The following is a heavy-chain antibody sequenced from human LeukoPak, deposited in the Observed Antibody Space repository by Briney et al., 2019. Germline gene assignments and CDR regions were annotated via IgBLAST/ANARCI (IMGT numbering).Heavy chain of an antibody. CDR1: GYTFTSYY. Sequence: ASVKVSCKASGYTFTSYYMHWVRQAPGQGLEWMGIINPSGGSTSYAQKFQGRVTMTRDTSTSTVYMELSSLRSEDTAVYYCAREKRITMVRGVKSAPNWFDPWGQGTLVTVSS. CDR2: INPSGGST. CDR3: AREKRITMVRGVKSAPNWFDP. J-gene: IGHJ5*02. V-gene: IGHV1-46*01. D-gene: IGHD3-10*01.